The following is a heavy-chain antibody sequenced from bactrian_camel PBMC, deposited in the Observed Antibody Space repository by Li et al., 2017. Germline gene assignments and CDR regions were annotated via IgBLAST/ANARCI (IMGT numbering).Heavy chain of an antibody. CDR2: IYTGGGDST. Sequence: VQLVESGGGSVQAGGSMSLSCRAPEYTENYSMGWFRQAPGKEREGVAVIYTGGGDSTYYADSVKGRFTISKDNANNTVNLMMNSLKPEDTAMYYYAANFGPYCSGPYLARRANFLGQGTQ. D-gene: IGHD1*01. J-gene: IGHJ4*01. V-gene: IGHV3S63*01. CDR1: EYTENYS.